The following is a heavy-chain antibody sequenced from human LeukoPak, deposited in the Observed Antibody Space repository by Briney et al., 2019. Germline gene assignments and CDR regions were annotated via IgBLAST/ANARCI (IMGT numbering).Heavy chain of an antibody. CDR1: GFTFSNYA. Sequence: PAGSLRLSCAASGFTFSNYAMSWVRQAPGKGLEWVSGISGSGGSTYYADSVRGRFTISRDNSKNTLYLQMNSLRAEDTAVYYCARDWGNWNYDYWGQGTLVTVSS. V-gene: IGHV3-23*01. J-gene: IGHJ4*02. CDR2: ISGSGGST. D-gene: IGHD1-7*01. CDR3: ARDWGNWNYDY.